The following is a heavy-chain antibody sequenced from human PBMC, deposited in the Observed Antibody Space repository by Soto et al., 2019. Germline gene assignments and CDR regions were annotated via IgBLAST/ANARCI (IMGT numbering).Heavy chain of an antibody. CDR3: ARAIAYEWVFDY. CDR1: GFTFSDYY. CDR2: ISSSGSTI. Sequence: SLRLSCAASGFTFSDYYMSWIRQAPGKGLEWVSYISSSGSTIYYADSVKGRFTISRDNAKNSLYLQMNSLRAEDTAVYYCARAIAYEWVFDYWGQGTLVTVSS. J-gene: IGHJ4*02. V-gene: IGHV3-11*01. D-gene: IGHD2-8*01.